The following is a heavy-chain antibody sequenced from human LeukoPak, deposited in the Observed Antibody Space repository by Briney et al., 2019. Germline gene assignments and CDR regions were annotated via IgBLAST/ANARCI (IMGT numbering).Heavy chain of an antibody. CDR3: ARVQWELRGVGSYFEY. CDR1: GFTFSSYW. Sequence: GGSHRLSCVVSGFTFSSYWMSWVRQAPGKGLEWVANIKQDGSEKHYVCSVKGRFTMSRDNDKNSLYLQMNSLRAEDTAVYYCARVQWELRGVGSYFEYWGQGALVTVSS. J-gene: IGHJ4*02. V-gene: IGHV3-7*01. CDR2: IKQDGSEK. D-gene: IGHD1-26*01.